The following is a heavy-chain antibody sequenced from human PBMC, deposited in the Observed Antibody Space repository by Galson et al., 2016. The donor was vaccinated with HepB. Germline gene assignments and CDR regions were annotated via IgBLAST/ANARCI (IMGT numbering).Heavy chain of an antibody. CDR3: VRGRYGDYDGGFDY. V-gene: IGHV1-8*01. CDR1: GYTFTSYD. J-gene: IGHJ4*02. CDR2: TNVNSGNT. Sequence: SVKVSCKASGYTFTSYDINWVRQATGQGLEWMGWTNVNSGNTGYAQKFQGRVTMTRNTPISTAYVELSSLRSEDTAVYYCVRGRYGDYDGGFDYWGQGTLVTVSS. D-gene: IGHD4-17*01.